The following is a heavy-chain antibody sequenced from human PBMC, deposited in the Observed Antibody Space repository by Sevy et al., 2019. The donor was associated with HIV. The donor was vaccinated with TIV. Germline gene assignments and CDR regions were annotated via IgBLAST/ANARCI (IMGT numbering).Heavy chain of an antibody. CDR2: ISAYNGNT. CDR3: ARLEASGSGWYGNGMDV. D-gene: IGHD6-19*01. V-gene: IGHV1-18*01. J-gene: IGHJ6*02. CDR1: GYPFSTYA. Sequence: ASVKVSCKASGYPFSTYAISWVRQAPGQGRECMGWISAYNGNTNYPQSLQDRVTMTTDTSTSTAYMELRSLRSDDTAVYYCARLEASGSGWYGNGMDVWGQGTTVTVSS.